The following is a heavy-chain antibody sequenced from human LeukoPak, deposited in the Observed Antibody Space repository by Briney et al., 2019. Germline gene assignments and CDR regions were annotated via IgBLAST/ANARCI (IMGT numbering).Heavy chain of an antibody. V-gene: IGHV1-69*04. CDR3: ARDLEGYYYDSSGYCGY. CDR1: GGTFSSYA. CDR2: FIPILGIA. D-gene: IGHD3-22*01. J-gene: IGHJ4*02. Sequence: GSSVKVSCNASGGTFSSYANSWVRQASGQGLEWVGRFIPILGIANYAQRFQGRVTITADKSTSTAYMELSSLRSEDTAVYYCARDLEGYYYDSSGYCGYWGQGALVTVSS.